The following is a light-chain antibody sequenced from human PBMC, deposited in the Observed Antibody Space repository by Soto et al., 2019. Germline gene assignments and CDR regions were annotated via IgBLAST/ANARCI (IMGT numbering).Light chain of an antibody. CDR2: DIS. Sequence: EIVMTHSPATLSESPGGIVIVSCRASQSVNSYLAWYQQKPGQAPRLLIYDISNRATGIPARFSGSGSGTDFTLTISSLEPEDFAVYYCQQRNYWQVTFGQGTRLEIK. J-gene: IGKJ5*01. V-gene: IGKV3-11*01. CDR3: QQRNYWQVT. CDR1: QSVNSY.